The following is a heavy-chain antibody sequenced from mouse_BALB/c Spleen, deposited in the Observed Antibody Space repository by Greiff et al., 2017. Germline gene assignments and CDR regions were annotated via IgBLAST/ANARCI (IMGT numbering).Heavy chain of an antibody. V-gene: IGHV5-17*02. CDR1: GFTISSFE. Sequence: EVQLVESGGGLVQPGGSRKLSCAASGFTISSFEMHWVRQAPEKGLEWVAYISSDSSTIYYADTVKGRFTITRDTSKNNLYLQMSSLTSEDTALYYCARGGNYDAMDYWGQGTSVTVSS. J-gene: IGHJ4*01. CDR3: ARGGNYDAMDY. D-gene: IGHD2-1*01. CDR2: ISSDSSTI.